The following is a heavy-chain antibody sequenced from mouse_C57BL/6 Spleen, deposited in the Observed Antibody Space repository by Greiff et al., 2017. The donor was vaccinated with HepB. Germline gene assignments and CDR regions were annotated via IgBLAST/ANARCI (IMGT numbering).Heavy chain of an antibody. V-gene: IGHV1-80*01. Sequence: VQGVESGAELVKPGASVKISCKASGYAFSSYWMNWVKQRPGKGLEWIGQIYPGDGDTNYNGKFKGKATLTADKSSSTAYMQLSSLTSEDSAVYFCARIYDGYYDYWGQGTTLTVSS. CDR2: IYPGDGDT. D-gene: IGHD2-3*01. CDR1: GYAFSSYW. CDR3: ARIYDGYYDY. J-gene: IGHJ2*01.